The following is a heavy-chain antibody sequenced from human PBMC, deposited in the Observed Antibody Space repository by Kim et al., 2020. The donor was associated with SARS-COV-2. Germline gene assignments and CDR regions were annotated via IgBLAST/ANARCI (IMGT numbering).Heavy chain of an antibody. J-gene: IGHJ4*02. CDR2: INAGNGNT. CDR1: GYTFTSYA. D-gene: IGHD1-26*01. Sequence: ASVKVSCKSSGYTFTSYAMHWVRQAPGQRLEWMGWINAGNGNTKYSQKFQGRVTITRDTSASTAYMELSSLRSEDTAVYYCARDTGWELLYFDYWGQGTLVTVSS. V-gene: IGHV1-3*01. CDR3: ARDTGWELLYFDY.